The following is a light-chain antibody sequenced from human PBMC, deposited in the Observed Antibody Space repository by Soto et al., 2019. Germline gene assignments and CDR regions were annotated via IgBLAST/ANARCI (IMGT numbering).Light chain of an antibody. J-gene: IGLJ1*01. V-gene: IGLV2-18*02. CDR1: NSDVGSYNR. CDR2: EVS. Sequence: SVLAQPPPVFGAPGQSVAISCPGTNSDVGSYNRVSWYQQPPGTAPKVMIYEVSNRPSGVPDRFSGSKSGNTASLTISGLQAEDEADYYCSSYTSSSTYVFGTGTKVTVL. CDR3: SSYTSSSTYV.